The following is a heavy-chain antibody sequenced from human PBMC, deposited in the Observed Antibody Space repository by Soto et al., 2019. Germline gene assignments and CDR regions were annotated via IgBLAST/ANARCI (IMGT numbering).Heavy chain of an antibody. D-gene: IGHD6-13*01. CDR2: INHSGST. CDR3: ARVIAAAGIDY. CDR1: GGSSSGYY. Sequence: SSETLSLTCAVYGGSSSGYYWSWIRQPPGKGLEWIGEINHSGSTNYNPSLKSRVTTSVDTSKNQFSLKLSSVTAADTAVYYCARVIAAAGIDYWGQGTLVTVSS. J-gene: IGHJ4*02. V-gene: IGHV4-34*01.